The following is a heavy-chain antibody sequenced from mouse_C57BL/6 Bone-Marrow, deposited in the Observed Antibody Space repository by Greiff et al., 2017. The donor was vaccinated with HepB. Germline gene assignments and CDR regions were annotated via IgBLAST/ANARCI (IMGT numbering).Heavy chain of an antibody. V-gene: IGHV2-2*01. CDR2: IWSGGST. J-gene: IGHJ3*01. D-gene: IGHD2-4*01. CDR1: GFSLTSYG. CDR3: ARKGVYDYDEGVFAY. Sequence: VQLVESGPGLVQPSQSLSITCTVSGFSLTSYGVHWVRQSPGKGLEWLGVIWSGGSTDYNAAFISRLSISKDNSKSQVFFKMNSLQADDTAIYYCARKGVYDYDEGVFAYWGQGTLVTVSA.